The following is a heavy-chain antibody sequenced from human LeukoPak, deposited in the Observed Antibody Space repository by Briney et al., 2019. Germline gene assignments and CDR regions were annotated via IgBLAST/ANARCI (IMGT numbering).Heavy chain of an antibody. CDR2: ISSSGSTI. CDR3: ARDRPEMATTPPGY. V-gene: IGHV3-11*01. D-gene: IGHD5-24*01. Sequence: GGSLRLSCAASGFTFSDYYMSWLRQAPGKGLEWVSYISSSGSTIYYADSVKGRFTISRDNAKNSLYLQMNSLRAEDTAVYYCARDRPEMATTPPGYWGQGTLVTVSS. J-gene: IGHJ4*02. CDR1: GFTFSDYY.